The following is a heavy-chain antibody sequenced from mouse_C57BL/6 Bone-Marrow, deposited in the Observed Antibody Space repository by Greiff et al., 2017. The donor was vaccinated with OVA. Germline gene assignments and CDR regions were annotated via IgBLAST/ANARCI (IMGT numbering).Heavy chain of an antibody. CDR3: ARQWLLYYYAMDY. CDR2: ISNGGGST. J-gene: IGHJ4*01. V-gene: IGHV5-12*01. D-gene: IGHD2-3*01. Sequence: EVQLQQSGGGLVQPGGSLKLSCAASGFTFSDYYMYWVRQTPEKRLEWVAYISNGGGSTYYPDTVKGRFTISRDNAKNTLYLQMSRLKSEDTAMYYCARQWLLYYYAMDYWGQGTSVTVSS. CDR1: GFTFSDYY.